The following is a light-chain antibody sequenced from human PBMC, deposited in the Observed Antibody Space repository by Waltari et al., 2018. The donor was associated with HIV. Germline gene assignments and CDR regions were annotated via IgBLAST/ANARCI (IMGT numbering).Light chain of an antibody. CDR1: STNLGRQNH. J-gene: IGLJ3*02. V-gene: IGLV2-8*01. Sequence: QSALTQPPSASGSPGQSVLTPCTGTSTNLGRQNHVSWYQQHPGKAPRLMIYEVSKRPSGVPDRFSGSKSDNTASLTVSGPQAEDEADYYCSSYAGNYDWVFGGGTKLTVL. CDR2: EVS. CDR3: SSYAGNYDWV.